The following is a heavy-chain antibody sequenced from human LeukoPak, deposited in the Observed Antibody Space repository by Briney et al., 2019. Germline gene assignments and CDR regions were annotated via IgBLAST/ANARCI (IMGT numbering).Heavy chain of an antibody. D-gene: IGHD5-24*01. CDR1: GFSFSSYW. V-gene: IGHV3-74*01. CDR2: INSDGSNT. CDR3: ARGGDNRDSYSWFGC. J-gene: IGHJ4*02. Sequence: GGSLRLSCAASGFSFSSYWMHWVRQAPGKGLVWVSRINSDGSNTNYAESVKGRITISRDNAKNTLYLQMNSLRVEDTAVYYCARGGDNRDSYSWFGCWGQGTLVTVSS.